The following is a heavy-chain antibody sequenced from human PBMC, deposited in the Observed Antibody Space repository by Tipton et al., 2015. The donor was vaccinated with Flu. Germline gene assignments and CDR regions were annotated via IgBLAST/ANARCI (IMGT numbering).Heavy chain of an antibody. D-gene: IGHD1-14*01. CDR3: ARGVNHAFDF. Sequence: TLSLTCTVSGGSISSGNYFWNWIRQPAGKGLEWIGRIHTSGTTYYKPSLKSRVTISVDTSKNHFSLKLSSVTAADTAVYYCARGVNHAFDFWGQGTLVTVSS. V-gene: IGHV4-61*02. J-gene: IGHJ4*02. CDR2: IHTSGTT. CDR1: GGSISSGNYF.